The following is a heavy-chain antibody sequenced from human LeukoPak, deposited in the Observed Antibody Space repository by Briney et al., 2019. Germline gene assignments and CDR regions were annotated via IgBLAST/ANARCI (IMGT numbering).Heavy chain of an antibody. CDR1: GFTFSSYA. D-gene: IGHD6-19*01. Sequence: GGSLRLSCAASGFTFSSYAMSWVRQAPGKGLEWVSAIGGSGGSTYYADSVKGRFTISRDNSKNTLYLQMNSLRAEDTAVYYCAKDPRGVEQWLPGWFDPWGQGTLVTVSS. CDR2: IGGSGGST. V-gene: IGHV3-23*01. CDR3: AKDPRGVEQWLPGWFDP. J-gene: IGHJ5*02.